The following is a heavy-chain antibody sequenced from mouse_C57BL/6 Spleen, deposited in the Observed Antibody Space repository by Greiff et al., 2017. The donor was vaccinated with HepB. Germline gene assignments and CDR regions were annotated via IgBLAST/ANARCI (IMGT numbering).Heavy chain of an antibody. Sequence: EVKLVESGGGLVKPGGSLKLSCAASGFTFSDYGMHWVRQAPEKGLEWVAYISSGSSTIYYADTVKGRFTISRDNAKNTLFLEMTSLRSEDTAMYYCARLYDGYLDYWGQGTTLTDSS. J-gene: IGHJ2*01. V-gene: IGHV5-17*01. D-gene: IGHD2-3*01. CDR3: ARLYDGYLDY. CDR2: ISSGSSTI. CDR1: GFTFSDYG.